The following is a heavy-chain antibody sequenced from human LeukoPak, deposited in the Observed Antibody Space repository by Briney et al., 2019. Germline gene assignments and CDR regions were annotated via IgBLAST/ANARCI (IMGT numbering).Heavy chain of an antibody. D-gene: IGHD1-26*01. CDR1: GGSISSSGYY. CDR2: IFYSGST. Sequence: SETLSLTCTVSGGSISSSGYYWGWIRQPPGKGLEWIGSIFYSGSTYYNPSLKSRVTISVDTSKNQFSLKLSSVTAADTAVYYCARVSGSYPDAFDIWGQGTMVTVFS. CDR3: ARVSGSYPDAFDI. V-gene: IGHV4-39*01. J-gene: IGHJ3*02.